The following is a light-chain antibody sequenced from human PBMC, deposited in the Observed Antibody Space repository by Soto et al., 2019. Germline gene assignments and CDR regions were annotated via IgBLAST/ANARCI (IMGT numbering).Light chain of an antibody. Sequence: EIVMTQSPATEWVSPGEGATLSRRASQRVSSYLAWYQQKLGQAPRLLIYDASNRATGIPARFSGSGSGTDFTLTISRLEPEDFAVYYCQQYGSSLSWTFGQGTKVDI. V-gene: IGKV3-20*01. CDR2: DAS. J-gene: IGKJ1*01. CDR1: QRVSSY. CDR3: QQYGSSLSWT.